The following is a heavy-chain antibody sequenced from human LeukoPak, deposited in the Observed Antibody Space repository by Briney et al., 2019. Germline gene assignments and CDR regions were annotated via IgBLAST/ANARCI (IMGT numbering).Heavy chain of an antibody. J-gene: IGHJ4*01. D-gene: IGHD6-19*01. CDR3: AKGIYSSGWSYFDY. CDR1: GFTFSSYA. V-gene: IGHV3-23*01. Sequence: PGGSLRLSCAASGFTFSSYAMSWVRPAPGKGLEWVSTLSGSGITTYYADSVKGRFTISRDNSKNTLYLQMNSLRAEDTAVYYCAKGIYSSGWSYFDYWGHGTLVTVSS. CDR2: LSGSGITT.